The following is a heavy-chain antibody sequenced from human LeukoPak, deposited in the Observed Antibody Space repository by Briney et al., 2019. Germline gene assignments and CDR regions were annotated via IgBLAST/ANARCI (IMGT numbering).Heavy chain of an antibody. Sequence: SETLSLTCAVSGGSISSNNWWGWVRQPPGKGLEWIGEIYHSGSPNYNPSLKSRVTISVDKSRNHFSLNLSSVTAADTAVYYCATSDSSSWLDAFDIWGQGTMVTVSS. J-gene: IGHJ3*02. D-gene: IGHD6-13*01. CDR3: ATSDSSSWLDAFDI. CDR1: GGSISSNNW. CDR2: IYHSGSP. V-gene: IGHV4-4*02.